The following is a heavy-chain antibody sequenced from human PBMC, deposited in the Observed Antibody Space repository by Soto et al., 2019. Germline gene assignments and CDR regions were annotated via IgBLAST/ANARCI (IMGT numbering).Heavy chain of an antibody. J-gene: IGHJ4*02. Sequence: QVQLQESGPGLVKPSETLSLTCTVSGGSVSSGSYYWRWIRQPPGKGLEWIGYVHYSGSTKYNPSLKRRVTTSVNTTTNQCSPKLSSVTAADTAVYYCARAGLGDGSDYWGQGTLVTVSS. CDR2: VHYSGST. V-gene: IGHV4-61*01. CDR1: GGSVSSGSYY. D-gene: IGHD1-26*01. CDR3: ARAGLGDGSDY.